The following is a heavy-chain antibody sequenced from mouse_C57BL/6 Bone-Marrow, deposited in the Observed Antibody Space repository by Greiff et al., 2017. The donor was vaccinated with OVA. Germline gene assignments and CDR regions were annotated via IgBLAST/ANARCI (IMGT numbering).Heavy chain of an antibody. V-gene: IGHV14-4*01. D-gene: IGHD1-1*01. Sequence: VHVKQSGAELVRPGASVKLSCTASGFNIKDDYMHWVKQRPEQGLEWIGWIDPENGDTEYASKFQGKATITADTSSNTAYLQLSSLTSEDTAVYYCIPYYGSSPWYFDYWGQGTTLTVSS. CDR3: IPYYGSSPWYFDY. J-gene: IGHJ2*01. CDR2: IDPENGDT. CDR1: GFNIKDDY.